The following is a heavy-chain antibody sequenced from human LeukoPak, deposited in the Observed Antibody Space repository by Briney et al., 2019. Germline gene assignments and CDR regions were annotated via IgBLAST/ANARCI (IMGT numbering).Heavy chain of an antibody. CDR2: ISWNSGSI. Sequence: PGRSLRLSCAASGFTFDDYAMHWVRQAPGKGLEWVSGISWNSGSIGYADSVKGRFTISRDNAKNSLYLQMNSLRAEDTAVYYCAKSSGPGGYYYYGMDVWGQGTTVTVSS. CDR1: GFTFDDYA. D-gene: IGHD3-22*01. V-gene: IGHV3-9*01. J-gene: IGHJ6*02. CDR3: AKSSGPGGYYYYGMDV.